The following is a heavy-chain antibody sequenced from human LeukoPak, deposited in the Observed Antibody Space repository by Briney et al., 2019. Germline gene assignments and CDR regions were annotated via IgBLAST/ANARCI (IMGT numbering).Heavy chain of an antibody. CDR2: ISAYNGNT. CDR1: GYTFTSYG. Sequence: ASVKVSCKASGYTFTSYGISWVRRAPGQGLEWMGWISAYNGNTNYAQKIQGRVTMTTDTSTSTAYMELRSLRSDDTAVYYCARRGGKNYGDYVVYYYYMDVWGKGTTVTVSS. V-gene: IGHV1-18*01. CDR3: ARRGGKNYGDYVVYYYYMDV. D-gene: IGHD4-17*01. J-gene: IGHJ6*03.